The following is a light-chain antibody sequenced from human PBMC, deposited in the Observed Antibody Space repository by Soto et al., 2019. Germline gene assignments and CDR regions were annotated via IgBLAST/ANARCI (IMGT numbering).Light chain of an antibody. Sequence: QSVLTQSPSVSGAPGQRVTLPCTGNSSNIGAGFDVHWYQQLPGTAPKLLIYNTSQRPSGVPDRFSGSKSGTSASLAISGLRSEDEADYYCAAWDDSLSAVVFGGGTKLTVL. CDR1: SSNIGAGFD. CDR3: AAWDDSLSAVV. V-gene: IGLV1-40*01. CDR2: NTS. J-gene: IGLJ2*01.